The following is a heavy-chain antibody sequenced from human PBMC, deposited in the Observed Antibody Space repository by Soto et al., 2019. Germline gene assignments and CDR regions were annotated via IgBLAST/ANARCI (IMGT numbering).Heavy chain of an antibody. V-gene: IGHV4-31*03. J-gene: IGHJ6*02. CDR2: IYYSGST. Sequence: KPSETLSLTCTVSGGSISRGGYYWSWIRQHPGKGLEWIGYIYYSGSTYYNPSLKSRVTISVDTSKNQFSLKLSSVTAADTAVYYCARASGYCTNGVCYRGGGYYYYYYGMDVWGQGTTVTVSS. D-gene: IGHD2-8*01. CDR3: ARASGYCTNGVCYRGGGYYYYYYGMDV. CDR1: GGSISRGGYY.